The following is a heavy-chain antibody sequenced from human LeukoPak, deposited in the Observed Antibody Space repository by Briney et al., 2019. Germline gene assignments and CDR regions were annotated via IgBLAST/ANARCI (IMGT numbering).Heavy chain of an antibody. V-gene: IGHV3-64D*06. D-gene: IGHD3-10*01. Sequence: GGSLRLSCSASGFTFSSYAMHWVRQAPGKGLEYVSAISSNGGSTHYADSVKGRFTISRDNSKNTLYLQMSSLRAEDTAVYYCVKEFGVTMVRGVLYYFDYWGQGTLVTVSS. CDR1: GFTFSSYA. CDR2: ISSNGGST. J-gene: IGHJ4*02. CDR3: VKEFGVTMVRGVLYYFDY.